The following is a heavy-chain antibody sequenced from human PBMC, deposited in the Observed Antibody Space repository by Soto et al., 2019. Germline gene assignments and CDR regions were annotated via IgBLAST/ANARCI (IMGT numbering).Heavy chain of an antibody. CDR2: IYYSGST. CDR3: ARVEYSSSPGVFYYYGMDV. D-gene: IGHD6-6*01. V-gene: IGHV4-31*02. CDR1: GFTFSDYY. Sequence: LSCAASGFTFSDYYMSWIRQAPGKGLEWIGYIYYSGSTYYNPSLKSRVTISVDTSKNQFSLKLSSVTAADTAVYYCARVEYSSSPGVFYYYGMDVWGQGTTVTVSS. J-gene: IGHJ6*02.